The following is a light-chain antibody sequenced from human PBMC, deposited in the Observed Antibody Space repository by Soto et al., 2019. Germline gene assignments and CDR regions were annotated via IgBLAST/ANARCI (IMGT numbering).Light chain of an antibody. V-gene: IGLV1-40*01. Sequence: QSVLTQPPSVSGAPGQTVTISCTGSSSNIGANSAVHWYQQLPETAPKLLIYTNNNRPSGVPDRFSASKSGISASLAITGLQAEDEAEYYCQSYDNSLRGSVFGGGTKVTV. CDR1: SSNIGANSA. J-gene: IGLJ2*01. CDR3: QSYDNSLRGSV. CDR2: TNN.